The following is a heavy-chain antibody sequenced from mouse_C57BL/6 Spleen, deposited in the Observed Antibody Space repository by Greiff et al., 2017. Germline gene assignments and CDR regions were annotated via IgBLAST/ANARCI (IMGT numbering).Heavy chain of an antibody. CDR1: GYAFTNYL. CDR3: ARSTGSSFDY. J-gene: IGHJ2*01. Sequence: VQLQQSGAELVRPGTSVKVSCKASGYAFTNYLIEWVKQRPGQGLEWIGVINPGSGGTNYNEKFKGKATLTADKSSSTAYRQLSSLTSEDSAVYFCARSTGSSFDYWGQGTTLTVSS. V-gene: IGHV1-54*01. CDR2: INPGSGGT.